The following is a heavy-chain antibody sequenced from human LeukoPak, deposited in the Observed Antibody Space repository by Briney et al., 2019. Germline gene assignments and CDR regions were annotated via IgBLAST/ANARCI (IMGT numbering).Heavy chain of an antibody. J-gene: IGHJ4*02. V-gene: IGHV3-23*01. CDR3: AKGWSGSTTYFDY. Sequence: GGSLRLSCAASGFTFSSYAMSWVRQAPGKGLEWVSAISGSGGSTYYADSVKGRFTISRDNSKNTLYLQMNSLRAGDTAVYYCAKGWSGSTTYFDYWGQGTLVTVSS. D-gene: IGHD2-2*01. CDR2: ISGSGGST. CDR1: GFTFSSYA.